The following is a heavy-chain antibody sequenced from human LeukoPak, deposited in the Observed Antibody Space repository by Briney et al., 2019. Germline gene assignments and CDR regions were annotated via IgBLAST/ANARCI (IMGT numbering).Heavy chain of an antibody. CDR3: AKDRGSGKFLAWLLDPFHV. D-gene: IGHD3-3*01. V-gene: IGHV3-30*02. CDR1: GFSFSDYG. Sequence: PGGSLRLSCAASGFSFSDYGIHWVRQAPGKGLEWVAFIRYDGSNQFYVDSVKGRFIISRDNSKNTVFLQMHRLRAEDTAMYYCAKDRGSGKFLAWLLDPFHVWGQGTMVTVSS. CDR2: IRYDGSNQ. J-gene: IGHJ3*01.